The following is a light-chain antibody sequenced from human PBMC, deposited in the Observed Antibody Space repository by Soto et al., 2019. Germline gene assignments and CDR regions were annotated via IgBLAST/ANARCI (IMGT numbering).Light chain of an antibody. CDR3: CSYAGSSTYV. V-gene: IGLV2-23*01. CDR1: SSDVGSYNL. CDR2: EGG. Sequence: QSVLTQPASVSGSPGQSITISCTGTSSDVGSYNLVSWYQQHPGKAPKLMIYEGGKRHSGVSNRFSGSKSGNTASLTISGLQAEDEADYYCCSYAGSSTYVFGTGTKVTVL. J-gene: IGLJ1*01.